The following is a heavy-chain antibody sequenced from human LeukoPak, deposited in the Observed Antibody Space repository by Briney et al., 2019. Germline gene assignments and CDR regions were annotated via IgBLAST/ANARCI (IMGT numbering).Heavy chain of an antibody. CDR1: GFTFSSYW. V-gene: IGHV3-7*01. D-gene: IGHD6-19*01. CDR3: ARDAGSGPVFDY. CDR2: IKQDGSEK. J-gene: IGHJ4*02. Sequence: GGSLRLSCAASGFTFSSYWMSWARQAPGKGLEWVANIKQDGSEKHYVDSVKGRFTISRDSAKNSLYLQMNSLRAEDTAVYYCARDAGSGPVFDYWGQGALVTVSS.